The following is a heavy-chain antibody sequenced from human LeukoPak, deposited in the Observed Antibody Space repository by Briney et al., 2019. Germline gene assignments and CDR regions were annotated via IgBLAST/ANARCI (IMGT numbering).Heavy chain of an antibody. CDR3: ARLEVRGNYFDY. CDR1: GGSISISSYY. Sequence: SETLSLTCTLPGGSISISSYYWGWIRQPPGKGLEWIGSIYYSGSIYYNPSLKSRVTISVDTSKNQFSLKLSAVTAADRAVVFCARLEVRGNYFDYWGQGTLVTVSS. D-gene: IGHD3-10*01. J-gene: IGHJ4*02. V-gene: IGHV4-39*07. CDR2: IYYSGSI.